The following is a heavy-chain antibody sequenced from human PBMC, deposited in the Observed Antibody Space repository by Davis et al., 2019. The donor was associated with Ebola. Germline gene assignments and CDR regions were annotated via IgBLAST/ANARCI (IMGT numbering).Heavy chain of an antibody. J-gene: IGHJ4*02. V-gene: IGHV3-30-3*01. Sequence: PGGSLRLSCAASGFTFSSYAMHWVRQAPGKGLEWVAVISYDGSNKYYADSVKGRFTISRDNSKNTLYLQMNSLRAEDTAVYYCAKFMSGSYYLDYWGQGTLVTVSS. CDR1: GFTFSSYA. CDR3: AKFMSGSYYLDY. D-gene: IGHD1-26*01. CDR2: ISYDGSNK.